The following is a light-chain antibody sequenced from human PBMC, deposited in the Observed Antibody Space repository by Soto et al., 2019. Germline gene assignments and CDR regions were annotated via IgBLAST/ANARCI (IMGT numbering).Light chain of an antibody. CDR1: QNFGSSY. V-gene: IGKV3-20*01. Sequence: EVVLTQSPDTVSLSPGERATLSWRASQNFGSSYLAWYQQKRGQAPRFLIYGASSRATGIPDRFSGSGSGTDFTLTISRLEPEDFAVYYCQQYGRSPTTFGQGTKVEIK. CDR2: GAS. J-gene: IGKJ1*01. CDR3: QQYGRSPTT.